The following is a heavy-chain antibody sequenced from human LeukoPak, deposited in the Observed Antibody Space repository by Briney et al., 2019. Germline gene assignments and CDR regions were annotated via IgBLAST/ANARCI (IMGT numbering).Heavy chain of an antibody. V-gene: IGHV3-53*01. J-gene: IGHJ6*03. D-gene: IGHD1-14*01. CDR2: IYTGGGT. CDR3: ARAQQYNLSLPPKYYYYMDV. CDR1: GFTVSSNH. Sequence: GGSLRLSCAVSGFTVSSNHMSWVRQAPGKGLEWVAVIYTGGGTYYADSVKCRFTISRDNAENSVFLKMNNLRAEDTAVYYCARAQQYNLSLPPKYYYYMDVWGRGTTVTVSS.